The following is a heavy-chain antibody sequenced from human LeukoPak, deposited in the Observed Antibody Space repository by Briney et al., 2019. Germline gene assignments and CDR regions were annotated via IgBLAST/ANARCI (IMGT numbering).Heavy chain of an antibody. J-gene: IGHJ4*02. CDR3: AKAGYNNGLDY. V-gene: IGHV3-74*01. Sequence: PGGSLRLSCTASGFTFSNYWMHWVRQAPGKGLVWASHIKTNGSGISYADSVKGRFTISRDNAKNTLYLQMNSLRAEDTAVYYCAKAGYNNGLDYWGQGTLVTASS. CDR1: GFTFSNYW. D-gene: IGHD1-14*01. CDR2: IKTNGSGI.